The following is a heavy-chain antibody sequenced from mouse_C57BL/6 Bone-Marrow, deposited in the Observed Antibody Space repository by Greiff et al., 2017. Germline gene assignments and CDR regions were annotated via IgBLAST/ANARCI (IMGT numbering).Heavy chain of an antibody. D-gene: IGHD1-1*01. Sequence: QVQLQQPGAELVRPGPSVKLSCKASGYTFTSYWMHWVKQRPGPGLEWIGVIAPSDSYTNYNQKFKGKATLTVDPSSSTAYMQLSSLTSEDSAVYYCARYSTTRVDTDWYCDVWGTGTTVTVSS. J-gene: IGHJ1*03. CDR2: IAPSDSYT. CDR1: GYTFTSYW. CDR3: ARYSTTRVDTDWYCDV. V-gene: IGHV1-59*01.